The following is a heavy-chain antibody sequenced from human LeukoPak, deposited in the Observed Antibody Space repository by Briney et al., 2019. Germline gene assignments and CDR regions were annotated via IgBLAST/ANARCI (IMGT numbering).Heavy chain of an antibody. CDR3: ARGGSYASFGFDR. CDR1: GYTFSSYW. V-gene: IGHV3-74*01. J-gene: IGHJ4*02. CDR2: INEDGSST. Sequence: GGSLRLSCAASGYTFSSYWMHWVRQGPGKGLVWVSRINEDGSSTSYAESVRGRFTISRDNSKNTLYLQMNSLRAEDTAVYYCARGGSYASFGFDRWGQGTLVTVSS. D-gene: IGHD3-16*01.